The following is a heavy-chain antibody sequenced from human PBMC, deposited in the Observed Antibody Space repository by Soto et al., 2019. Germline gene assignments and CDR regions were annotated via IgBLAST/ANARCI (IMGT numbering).Heavy chain of an antibody. V-gene: IGHV3-30-3*01. Sequence: GGSLRLSCAASGFTFSTDTIHWVRQAPGKGLERVALISYDGSNKYYADSVKGRFTISRDNSKNTLYLQMNSLRAGDTAVYFCARGSQYYYDGSGPLDCWGQGTLVTVSS. CDR3: ARGSQYYYDGSGPLDC. D-gene: IGHD3-22*01. CDR1: GFTFSTDT. CDR2: ISYDGSNK. J-gene: IGHJ4*02.